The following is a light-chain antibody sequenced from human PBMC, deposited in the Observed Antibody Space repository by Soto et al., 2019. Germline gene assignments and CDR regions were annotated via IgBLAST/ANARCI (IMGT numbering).Light chain of an antibody. CDR1: SSDVGGYNY. CDR3: TSYTASSTPLV. CDR2: EVN. V-gene: IGLV2-14*01. Sequence: QSALTQPASVSGSPGQSITISCTGTSSDVGGYNYVSWYQQHPGKAPKLMIYEVNNRPSGISNRFSGCKSGNTASLTISGLQPDDDADDYCTSYTASSTPLVFGGGTKLTVL. J-gene: IGLJ2*01.